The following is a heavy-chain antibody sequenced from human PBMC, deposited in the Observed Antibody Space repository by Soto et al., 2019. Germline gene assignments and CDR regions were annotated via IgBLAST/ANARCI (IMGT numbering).Heavy chain of an antibody. Sequence: QVQLQESGPGLVKPSETLSLTCTVSGGSISNYCWSWIRQPPGKGLEWIGYVFYTGSTAYNPSLKSKVTQSSDTSRNRLSLKLGSVTASYTAMYYCARHHPPANGYYPFDYWGQGALVTVSS. CDR2: VFYTGST. CDR1: GGSISNYC. CDR3: ARHHPPANGYYPFDY. D-gene: IGHD3-22*01. V-gene: IGHV4-59*08. J-gene: IGHJ4*02.